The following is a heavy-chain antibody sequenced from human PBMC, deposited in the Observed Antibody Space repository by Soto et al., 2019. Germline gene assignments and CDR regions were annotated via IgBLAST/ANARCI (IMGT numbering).Heavy chain of an antibody. CDR1: GYSFTSYD. J-gene: IGHJ6*02. V-gene: IGHV1-8*01. CDR3: ARVYKKKVTRTLYYYYYYGMDV. Sequence: SVKVSCKASGYSFTSYDINWVRQAKGQGLEWMGWMKPNSGNTGYAQKFQGRVTMTRNTSISTAYMELSSLRSEDTAVYYCARVYKKKVTRTLYYYYYYGMDVWGQGTTVTVSS. D-gene: IGHD2-21*02. CDR2: MKPNSGNT.